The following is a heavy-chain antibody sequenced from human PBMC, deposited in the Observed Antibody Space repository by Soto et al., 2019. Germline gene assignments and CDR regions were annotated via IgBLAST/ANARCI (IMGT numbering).Heavy chain of an antibody. CDR3: AKDSTYYYGSSGYYY. V-gene: IGHV3-23*01. CDR1: GFTFSSYA. CDR2: ISGSGGST. J-gene: IGHJ4*02. D-gene: IGHD3-22*01. Sequence: PGGSLRLSCAASGFTFSSYAMSWVRQAPGKGLEWVSAISGSGGSTYYADSVKGRFTISRDNSKNTLYLQMNSLRAEDTAVYYCAKDSTYYYGSSGYYYWGQGTLVTVSS.